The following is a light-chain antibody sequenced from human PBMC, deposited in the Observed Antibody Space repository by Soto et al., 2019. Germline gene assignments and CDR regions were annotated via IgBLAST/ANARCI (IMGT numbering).Light chain of an antibody. Sequence: EIVLTQSPGTLSLSPGERATLSCRASQSVSSRFLAWYQQKPGQAPRLLMYGASSRATGIPDRFSGTGSGTDFTLTISRLEPEDFATYYCQQYNSYSTFGQGTKVEIK. J-gene: IGKJ1*01. V-gene: IGKV3-20*01. CDR1: QSVSSRF. CDR3: QQYNSYST. CDR2: GAS.